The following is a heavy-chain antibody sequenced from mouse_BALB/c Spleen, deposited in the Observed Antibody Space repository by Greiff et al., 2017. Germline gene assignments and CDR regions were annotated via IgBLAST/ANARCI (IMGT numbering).Heavy chain of an antibody. J-gene: IGHJ4*01. CDR3: AREWAYAMDY. CDR1: GFTFSDYY. V-gene: IGHV5-4*02. Sequence: EVKLMESGGGLVKPGGSLKLSCAASGFTFSDYYMYWVRQTPEKRLEWVATIRDGGSYTYYPDSVKGRFTISRDNAKNNLYLQMSSLKSEDTAMYYCAREWAYAMDYWGQGTSVTVSS. CDR2: IRDGGSYT.